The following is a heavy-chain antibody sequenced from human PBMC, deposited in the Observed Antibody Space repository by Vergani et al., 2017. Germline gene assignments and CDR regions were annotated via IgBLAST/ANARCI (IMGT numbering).Heavy chain of an antibody. CDR2: INPNSGGT. Sequence: QVQLVQSGAEVKKPGASVKVSCKASGYTFTGYYMHWVRQAPGQGLEWMGWINPNSGGTNYAQKFQGRVTMTRDTSISTAYMELSRLRSDDTAVYYFARVKAYRSYGPLFNYWGQGTLVTVAS. J-gene: IGHJ4*02. V-gene: IGHV1-2*02. CDR1: GYTFTGYY. CDR3: ARVKAYRSYGPLFNY. D-gene: IGHD5-18*01.